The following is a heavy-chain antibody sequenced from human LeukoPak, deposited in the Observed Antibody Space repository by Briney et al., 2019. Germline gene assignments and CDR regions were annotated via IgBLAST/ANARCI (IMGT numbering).Heavy chain of an antibody. CDR3: ARDGLSGGLDY. CDR1: GFTFSSYA. CDR2: ISSNGGST. D-gene: IGHD3-10*01. V-gene: IGHV3-64*01. J-gene: IGHJ4*02. Sequence: GGSLRLSCAASGFTFSSYAMHWVRQAPGKGLEYVSAISSNGGSTYYANSVKGRFTISRDNSKNTLYLQMGSLRAEDMAVYYCARDGLSGGLDYWGQGTLVTVSS.